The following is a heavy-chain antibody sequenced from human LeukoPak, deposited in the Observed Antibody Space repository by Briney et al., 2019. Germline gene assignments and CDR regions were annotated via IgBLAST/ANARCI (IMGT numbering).Heavy chain of an antibody. V-gene: IGHV4-4*07. Sequence: SETLSLTCTVSGGSISSYYWSRIRQPAGKGLEWIGRIYTSGSTNYNPSLKSRVTISVDKSKNQFSLKLSSVTAADTAVYYCAREGSSGWTPFDYWGQGTLVTVSS. J-gene: IGHJ4*02. D-gene: IGHD6-19*01. CDR3: AREGSSGWTPFDY. CDR1: GGSISSYY. CDR2: IYTSGST.